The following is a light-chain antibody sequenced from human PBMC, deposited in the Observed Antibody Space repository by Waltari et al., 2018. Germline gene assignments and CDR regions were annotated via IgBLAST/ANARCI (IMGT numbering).Light chain of an antibody. CDR1: SSNSGSNY. J-gene: IGLJ2*01. Sequence: QSVLTQPPSASGTPGQRVTISCSGSSSNSGSNYVYWYQQLPGTAPKLLIYRNNQRPSGVPDRFSGSKSGTSASLAISGLRSEDESDYYCAAWDDSLSASVVFGGGTKLTVL. V-gene: IGLV1-47*01. CDR2: RNN. CDR3: AAWDDSLSASVV.